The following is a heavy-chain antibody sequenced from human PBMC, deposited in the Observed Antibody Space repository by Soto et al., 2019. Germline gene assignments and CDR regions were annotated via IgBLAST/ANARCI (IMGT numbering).Heavy chain of an antibody. D-gene: IGHD1-7*01. J-gene: IGHJ4*02. CDR3: TTSHAGELNN. CDR1: GGSISSSSW. V-gene: IGHV4-4*02. CDR2: IFESGAT. Sequence: QVQLQESGPGLVKPSGTLSLTCAVSGGSISSSSWWTWVRQSPGKGLEWIGEIFESGATNYNPSLTSRLTMSVDKSKNQFSLNLSSLNAADTAVYFCTTSHAGELNNWGQGTLVTVSS.